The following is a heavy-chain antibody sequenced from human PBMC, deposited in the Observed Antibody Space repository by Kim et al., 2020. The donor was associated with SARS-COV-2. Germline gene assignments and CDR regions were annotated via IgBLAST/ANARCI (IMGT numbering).Heavy chain of an antibody. CDR3: ARTGHTAMAKDAFDI. J-gene: IGHJ3*02. Sequence: DSVKGRFTISRDNAKNSLYLQMNSLRAEDTAVYYCARTGHTAMAKDAFDIWGQGTMVTVSS. V-gene: IGHV3-21*01. D-gene: IGHD5-18*01.